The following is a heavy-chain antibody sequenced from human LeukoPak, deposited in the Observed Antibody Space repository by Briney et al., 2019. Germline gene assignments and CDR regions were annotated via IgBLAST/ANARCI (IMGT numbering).Heavy chain of an antibody. Sequence: GGSLRLSCAASGFTFSSYGMHWVRQAPGKGLEWVAFIRYDGSNKYYADSVRGRFTISRDNSKNTLYLQMNSLRAEDTAVYYCARSRWYYYDSSGYYFDYWGQGTLVTVSS. CDR3: ARSRWYYYDSSGYYFDY. V-gene: IGHV3-30*02. CDR2: IRYDGSNK. D-gene: IGHD3-22*01. J-gene: IGHJ4*02. CDR1: GFTFSSYG.